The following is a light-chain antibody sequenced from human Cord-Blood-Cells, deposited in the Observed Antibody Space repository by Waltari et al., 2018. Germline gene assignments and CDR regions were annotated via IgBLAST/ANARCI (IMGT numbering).Light chain of an antibody. J-gene: IGKJ4*01. CDR1: QILLHSAGKTY. CDR2: EVS. CDR3: MQSIQLPLT. V-gene: IGKV2D-29*02. Sequence: DIVTPQXPLYLXVTPGQPPSISCTSTQILLHSAGKTYLYWYLQKPGQSPQLLIYEVSNRCSGXPYRFSXSGSGTDFTLKISRVEAEDVGVYYCMQSIQLPLTFGGGTKVEIK.